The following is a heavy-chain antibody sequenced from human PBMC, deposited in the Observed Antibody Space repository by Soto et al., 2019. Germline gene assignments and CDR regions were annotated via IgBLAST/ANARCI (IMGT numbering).Heavy chain of an antibody. V-gene: IGHV3-21*01. CDR2: ISSSSSYI. J-gene: IGHJ6*02. CDR3: YTNGYCSRTSCYTGYYYYYGMDA. Sequence: GGSLRLSCAASGFTFSSYSMNWVRQAPGKGLEWVSSISSSSSYIYYADSVKGRFTISRDNAKNSLYLQMNSLRAEDTAVYYCYTNGYCSRTSCYTGYYYYYGMDAWGQGTTVTVSS. CDR1: GFTFSSYS. D-gene: IGHD2-2*02.